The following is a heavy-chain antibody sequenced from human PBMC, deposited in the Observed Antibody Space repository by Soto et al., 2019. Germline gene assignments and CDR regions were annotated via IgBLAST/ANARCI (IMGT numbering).Heavy chain of an antibody. CDR3: ARGRAVVVVVAAPLDY. Sequence: QVQLVQSGAEVKKPGASVKVSCKASGYTFTSYGISWVRQAPGQGLEWMGWISAYNGNTNYAQKLQGRVTMTTDTTTSTAFRELRSLRSDDTPVYYCARGRAVVVVVAAPLDYWGEGTLVTVSS. D-gene: IGHD2-15*01. CDR2: ISAYNGNT. V-gene: IGHV1-18*01. CDR1: GYTFTSYG. J-gene: IGHJ4*02.